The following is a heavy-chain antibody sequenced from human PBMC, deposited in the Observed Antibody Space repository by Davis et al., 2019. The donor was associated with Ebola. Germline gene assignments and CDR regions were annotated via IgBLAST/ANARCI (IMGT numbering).Heavy chain of an antibody. CDR2: IYPGDSDT. J-gene: IGHJ5*02. D-gene: IGHD4-17*01. Sequence: PGGSLRLSCKGSGYSFTSYWIGWVRQMPGKGLEWMGVIYPGDSDTKYSPSFEGQFTFSVDKSITTAFLQWSSLKASDTAIYFCARTTVPNWFDPWGQGTLVTVSS. CDR3: ARTTVPNWFDP. CDR1: GYSFTSYW. V-gene: IGHV5-51*01.